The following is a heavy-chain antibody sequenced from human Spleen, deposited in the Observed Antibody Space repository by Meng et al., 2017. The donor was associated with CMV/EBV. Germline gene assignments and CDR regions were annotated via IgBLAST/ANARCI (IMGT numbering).Heavy chain of an antibody. D-gene: IGHD5-18*01. J-gene: IGHJ4*02. Sequence: QVQLVQSGAEVKKPGASVKVSCKASGYTFTGNYIHWVRQAPGQGLEWMGRINPNNGGTNYAQKFQGRVTMTRDTSISTAYLELSRLRSDDTALYYCAILIGYNYALVDYWGQGTLVTVSS. CDR3: AILIGYNYALVDY. V-gene: IGHV1-2*06. CDR1: GYTFTGNY. CDR2: INPNNGGT.